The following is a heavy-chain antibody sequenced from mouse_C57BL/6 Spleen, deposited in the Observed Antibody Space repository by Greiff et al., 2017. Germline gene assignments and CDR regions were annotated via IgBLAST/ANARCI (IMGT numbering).Heavy chain of an antibody. Sequence: QVQLQQPGAELVKPGASVKLSCKASGYTFTSYWMPWVKQRPGQGLEWIGMIHPNSGSSNYNGKFKSKATLTVDKSSRTAYMPHGSLTSEHSAVYYSARDETYDYDGGAVDYWGQGTSVTVSS. CDR1: GYTFTSYW. J-gene: IGHJ4*01. CDR3: ARDETYDYDGGAVDY. D-gene: IGHD2-4*01. CDR2: IHPNSGSS. V-gene: IGHV1-64*01.